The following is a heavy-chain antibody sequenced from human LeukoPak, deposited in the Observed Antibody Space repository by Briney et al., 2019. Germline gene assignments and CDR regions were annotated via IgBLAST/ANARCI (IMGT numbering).Heavy chain of an antibody. CDR3: ARDAPQQLVPPFDY. CDR1: GFTFSSYS. CDR2: ISSSSSYI. Sequence: PGGSLRLSCAASGFTFSSYSMNWVRQAPGKGLEWVSSISSSSSYIYYADSVKGRFTISRDNAKNSLYLQMNSLRAEDTAVYYCARDAPQQLVPPFDYWGQGTLVTVSS. J-gene: IGHJ4*02. D-gene: IGHD6-13*01. V-gene: IGHV3-21*01.